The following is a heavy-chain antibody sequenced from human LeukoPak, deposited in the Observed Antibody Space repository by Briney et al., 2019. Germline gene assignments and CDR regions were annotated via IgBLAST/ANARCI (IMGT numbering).Heavy chain of an antibody. CDR1: GFTFSSYA. CDR2: ISYDGSNK. V-gene: IGHV3-30-3*01. CDR3: ARGLLSY. D-gene: IGHD3-16*01. J-gene: IGHJ4*02. Sequence: GGSLRLSCAASGFTFSSYAMHWVRQAPGKGLEWVAVISYDGSNKYYADSVKGRFTIPRDNSKNTLYLQMNSLRAEDTAVYYCARGLLSYWGQGTLVTVSS.